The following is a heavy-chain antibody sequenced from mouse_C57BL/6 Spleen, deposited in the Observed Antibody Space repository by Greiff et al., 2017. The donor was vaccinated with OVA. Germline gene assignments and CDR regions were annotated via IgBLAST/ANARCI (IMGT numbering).Heavy chain of an antibody. V-gene: IGHV1-69*01. D-gene: IGHD4-1*02. J-gene: IGHJ2*01. Sequence: VQLQQPGAELVMPGASVKLSCKASGYTFTSYWMHWVKQRPGQGLEWIGEIDPSDSYTNYNQKFKGKSTLTVDKSSSTAYMQLSSLTSEDSAVYYCARSTGTGFDYWGQGTTLTVSS. CDR2: IDPSDSYT. CDR1: GYTFTSYW. CDR3: ARSTGTGFDY.